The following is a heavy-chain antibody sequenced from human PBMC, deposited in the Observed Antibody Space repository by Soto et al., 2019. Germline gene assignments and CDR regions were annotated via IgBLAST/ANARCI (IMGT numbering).Heavy chain of an antibody. D-gene: IGHD2-21*01. CDR3: AREPGSTSTCIICYYVGFDV. V-gene: IGHV1-18*04. Sequence: QVQLVQSGGEVKKPGASVKVSCKASGYTFTNYGISWVRQAPGQGLEWMGWINAHNGITKYAQNIQGRVTMTTDTSTGTAYMELRSLRSDDTAVYYWAREPGSTSTCIICYYVGFDVWGQGNTVTVSS. CDR2: INAHNGIT. J-gene: IGHJ6*02. CDR1: GYTFTNYG.